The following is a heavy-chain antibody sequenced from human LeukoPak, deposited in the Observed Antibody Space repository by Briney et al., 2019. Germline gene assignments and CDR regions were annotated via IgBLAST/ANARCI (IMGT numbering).Heavy chain of an antibody. D-gene: IGHD5-24*01. Sequence: GESLKISCQVSGYIFTHYWIGWVRQMPGKGLESMGIIYPADSDTTYSPSFQGQVTISADKSISTVYLQWSSLKASDTAMYYCARLEGEMATIKWGYWGQGTLVTVSS. CDR2: IYPADSDT. J-gene: IGHJ4*02. V-gene: IGHV5-51*01. CDR1: GYIFTHYW. CDR3: ARLEGEMATIKWGY.